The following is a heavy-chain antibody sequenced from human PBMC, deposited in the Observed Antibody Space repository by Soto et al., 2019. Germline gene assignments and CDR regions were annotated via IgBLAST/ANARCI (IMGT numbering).Heavy chain of an antibody. V-gene: IGHV1-69*12. J-gene: IGHJ6*02. CDR2: IIPIFGTA. Sequence: QVQLVQSGAEVKKPGSSVKVSCKASGGTFSNYAISWVRQAPGQGLEWMGGIIPIFGTANYAQKFQARVTIAADEATSTAYMERSSLRSEDTAVYYCARGMAPGDYYYGMDVWGQGTTVTVSS. D-gene: IGHD3-10*01. CDR1: GGTFSNYA. CDR3: ARGMAPGDYYYGMDV.